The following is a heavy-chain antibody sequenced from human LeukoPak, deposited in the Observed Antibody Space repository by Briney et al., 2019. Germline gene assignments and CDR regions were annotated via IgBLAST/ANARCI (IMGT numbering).Heavy chain of an antibody. J-gene: IGHJ4*02. V-gene: IGHV3-30*02. Sequence: PGGSLRLSCAASGFTFSSYAMHWVRQAPGKGLEWVAFIRYDGSNKYYADSVKGRFTISRDNSKNTLYLQMNSLRAEDTAVYYCAKEGSKTYYYGSGNFDWGQGTLVTVSS. D-gene: IGHD3-10*01. CDR1: GFTFSSYA. CDR3: AKEGSKTYYYGSGNFD. CDR2: IRYDGSNK.